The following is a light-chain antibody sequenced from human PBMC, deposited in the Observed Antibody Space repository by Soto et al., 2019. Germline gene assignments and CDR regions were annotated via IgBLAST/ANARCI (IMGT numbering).Light chain of an antibody. CDR2: AAS. V-gene: IGKV1-39*01. CDR1: QSISTY. CDR3: QQYYSYLWT. Sequence: DIQMTQSPSTLSASVGDRVTITCRASQSISTYLNWYQEEPGKAPKFLIYAASSLQSGVPSRFSGSGSGTDFTLTISCLQSEDFATYYCQQYYSYLWTFGQGTKVDIK. J-gene: IGKJ1*01.